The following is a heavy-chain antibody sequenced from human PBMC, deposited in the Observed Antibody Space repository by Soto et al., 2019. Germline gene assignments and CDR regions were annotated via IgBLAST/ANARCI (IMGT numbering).Heavy chain of an antibody. Sequence: GGSLRLSCAASGFGFSNAWMNWVRQAPGKGLEWVGRIKSRTDGGTTDYAAPVRGRFTISRDDSKTTLYLQMNSLNSEDTAVYYCATSYGNAWYTYWGQGTQVTVSS. J-gene: IGHJ4*02. CDR1: GFGFSNAW. CDR3: ATSYGNAWYTY. D-gene: IGHD6-13*01. V-gene: IGHV3-15*07. CDR2: IKSRTDGGTT.